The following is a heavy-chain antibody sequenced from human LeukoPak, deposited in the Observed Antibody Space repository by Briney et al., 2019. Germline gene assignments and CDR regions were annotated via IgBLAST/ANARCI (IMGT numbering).Heavy chain of an antibody. V-gene: IGHV1-2*02. CDR3: ARDGEYGTGSYYRGCFDY. Sequence: SSVKVSCKASGYSFTAFYIHWVRQAPGQGLEWMGWIHPRSGETNYAYKFRGRVTMTRDTSISTAYMDLGSLGSDDTAVYYCARDGEYGTGSYYRGCFDYWGQGILVTVSS. CDR1: GYSFTAFY. J-gene: IGHJ4*02. CDR2: IHPRSGET. D-gene: IGHD3-10*01.